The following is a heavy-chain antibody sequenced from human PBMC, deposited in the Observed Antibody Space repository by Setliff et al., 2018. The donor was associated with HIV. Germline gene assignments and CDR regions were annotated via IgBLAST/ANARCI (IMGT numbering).Heavy chain of an antibody. D-gene: IGHD6-19*01. CDR2: IIPIFGTA. J-gene: IGHJ5*02. V-gene: IGHV1-69*05. CDR1: GGTFSSYA. Sequence: SVKVSCKASGGTFSSYAISWVRQAPGQGLEWMGGIIPIFGTANYAQNFQGRVTITTDESTSTVYMELSGLRSEDTALYYCALDLPGPAITSGWMKNWFDPWGQGTLVTVSS. CDR3: ALDLPGPAITSGWMKNWFDP.